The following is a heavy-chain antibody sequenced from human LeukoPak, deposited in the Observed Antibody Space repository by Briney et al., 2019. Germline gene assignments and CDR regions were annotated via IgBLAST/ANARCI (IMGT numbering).Heavy chain of an antibody. CDR1: GFTFSSYA. CDR3: ARDRKWLANLFDY. D-gene: IGHD6-19*01. J-gene: IGHJ4*02. CDR2: ISYDGSNK. V-gene: IGHV3-30-3*01. Sequence: GGSLRLSCAASGFTFSSYAMHWVRQAPGKGLEWVAVISYDGSNKYYADSVKGRFTISRGNSKNTLYLQMNSLRAEDTAVYYCARDRKWLANLFDYWGQGTLVTVSS.